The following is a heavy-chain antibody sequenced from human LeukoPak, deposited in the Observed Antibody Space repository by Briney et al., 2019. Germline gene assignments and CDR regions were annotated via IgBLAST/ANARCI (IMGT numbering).Heavy chain of an antibody. CDR3: ARTSDFWSGYYTYYYYYGMDV. Sequence: SETLSLTCTVSGGSISSYYWSWIRQPPGKGLEWIGYLYFSGSTNYNPSLKSRVTISVDTSKNQFSLKLSSVTAADTAVYYCARTSDFWSGYYTYYYYYGMDVWGQGTTVTVSS. J-gene: IGHJ6*02. CDR1: GGSISSYY. CDR2: LYFSGST. V-gene: IGHV4-59*01. D-gene: IGHD3-3*01.